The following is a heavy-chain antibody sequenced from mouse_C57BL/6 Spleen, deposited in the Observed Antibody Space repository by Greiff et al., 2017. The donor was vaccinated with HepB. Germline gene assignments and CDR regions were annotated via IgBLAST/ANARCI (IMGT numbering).Heavy chain of an antibody. J-gene: IGHJ1*03. Sequence: EVQLQQSGAELVRPGASVKLSCTASGFNIKDDYMHWVKQRPEQGLEWIGWIDPENGDTEYASKFQGKATITADTSSNTAYLQLSSLTSEDTAVYYCTGSSPSYWYFDVWGTGTTVTVSS. CDR3: TGSSPSYWYFDV. V-gene: IGHV14-4*01. CDR2: IDPENGDT. D-gene: IGHD1-1*01. CDR1: GFNIKDDY.